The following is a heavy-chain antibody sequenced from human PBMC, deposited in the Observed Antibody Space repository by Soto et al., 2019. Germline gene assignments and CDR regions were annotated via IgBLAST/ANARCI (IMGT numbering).Heavy chain of an antibody. CDR1: GDSLKSGSVY. Sequence: QTMSLTRFVDGDSLKSGSVYWSWIRHSPGHRLEYSGSITYSGRTLQNPSLKSRVTMSVDTPKNQFSLEVRSVTAADTAVYYCARERYFGPSAGGFDPWGQGTLVTVSS. V-gene: IGHV4-31*02. CDR2: ITYSGRT. CDR3: ARERYFGPSAGGFDP. J-gene: IGHJ5*02. D-gene: IGHD3-9*01.